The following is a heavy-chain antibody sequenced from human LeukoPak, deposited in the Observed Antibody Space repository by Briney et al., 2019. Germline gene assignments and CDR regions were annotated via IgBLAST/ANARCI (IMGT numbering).Heavy chain of an antibody. V-gene: IGHV3-48*03. CDR3: AREVRPMVRGVDAFDI. D-gene: IGHD3-10*01. Sequence: GGSLRLSCAASGFTFSSYEMNWVRQAPGKGLEWVSYISSSGSTIYYADSVKGRFTISRDNAKNSLYLQMNSLRAEDTAVYYCAREVRPMVRGVDAFDIWGQGTMVTVPS. CDR1: GFTFSSYE. J-gene: IGHJ3*02. CDR2: ISSSGSTI.